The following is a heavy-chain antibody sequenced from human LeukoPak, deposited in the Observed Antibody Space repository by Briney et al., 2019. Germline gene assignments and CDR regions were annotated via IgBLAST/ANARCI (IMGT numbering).Heavy chain of an antibody. Sequence: PGRSLSLSCAASGFTFDVYAMHWVRHGPGKGLEWVSGISWNSGTIVYADSVKGRFTISRDNARNSLYLQMNSLRSEDTALYYCVRSGVIITGYLDCWGEGTLVTVSS. CDR2: ISWNSGTI. J-gene: IGHJ4*02. V-gene: IGHV3-9*01. CDR3: VRSGVIITGYLDC. D-gene: IGHD3-16*01. CDR1: GFTFDVYA.